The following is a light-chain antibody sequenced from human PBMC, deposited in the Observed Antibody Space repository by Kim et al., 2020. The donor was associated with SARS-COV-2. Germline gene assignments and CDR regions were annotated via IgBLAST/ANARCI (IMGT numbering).Light chain of an antibody. CDR2: RDS. J-gene: IGLJ2*01. CDR3: QVWDSSTVV. V-gene: IGLV3-9*01. CDR1: SIGSIN. Sequence: SYELTQPLSVSVALRQTARITCGGNSIGSINVHWYQQKPGQAPVLVIYRDSNRPSGIPERFSGSNSGNTATLTISRAQAGDEADYYCQVWDSSTVVFGRGTQLTVL.